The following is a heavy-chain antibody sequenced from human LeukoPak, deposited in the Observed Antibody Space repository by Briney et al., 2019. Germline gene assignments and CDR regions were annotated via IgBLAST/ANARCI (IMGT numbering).Heavy chain of an antibody. V-gene: IGHV1-69*13. CDR1: GGTFSTYV. Sequence: GASVKVSCKASGGTFSTYVISWVRQAPGQGLEWMGGVIPMVGTPNYAQKFQGRLTITADESTSTVYTELSSLRSEDTAVYYCARGTDDYIVATTSFEYWGQGTLVTVSS. CDR3: ARGTDDYIVATTSFEY. CDR2: VIPMVGTP. D-gene: IGHD5-12*01. J-gene: IGHJ4*02.